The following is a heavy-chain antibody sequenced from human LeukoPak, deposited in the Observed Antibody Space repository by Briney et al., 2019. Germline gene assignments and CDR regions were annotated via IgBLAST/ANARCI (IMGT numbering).Heavy chain of an antibody. D-gene: IGHD6-19*01. V-gene: IGHV3-21*01. CDR1: GFTFSTYT. CDR2: ISSASSYI. CDR3: ARGQWPDY. J-gene: IGHJ4*02. Sequence: GGSLRLSCAASGFTFSTYTMNWVRQAPGKGLECVSSISSASSYIYNADSAKGRFTISRDNAKNSLYLQMDSLRVEDTAVYYCARGQWPDYWGQGTLVTVSS.